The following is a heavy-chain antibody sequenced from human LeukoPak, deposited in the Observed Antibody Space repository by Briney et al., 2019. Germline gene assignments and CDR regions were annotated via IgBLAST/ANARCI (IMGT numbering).Heavy chain of an antibody. CDR3: ARDPTTVVSVPYYLAD. CDR1: GRSIIGYH. CDR2: INHSGSA. Sequence: SETLSPTCALFGRSIIGYHWNWIRQSPGKGLEWIGEINHSGSANYNPSFNSRVTIPLDTSKKQFSLELRSLTAADTAVYYCARDPTTVVSVPYYLADWGQGTLVTVSS. J-gene: IGHJ4*02. V-gene: IGHV4-34*01. D-gene: IGHD4-23*01.